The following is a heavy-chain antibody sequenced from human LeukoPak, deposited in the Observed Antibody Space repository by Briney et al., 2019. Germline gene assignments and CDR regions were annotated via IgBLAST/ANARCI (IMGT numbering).Heavy chain of an antibody. CDR1: GFMFSTYW. D-gene: IGHD3-10*01. CDR3: ARVGSYYDMDV. CDR2: IKQDGSEK. V-gene: IGHV3-7*01. Sequence: GGSLRLSCAASGFMFSTYWMSWVRQAPGKGLEWVANIKQDGSEKNYVDSVKGRFTISRDNAKNSLYLQMNSLRVEDTAVYYCARVGSYYDMDVWGQGTTVTVSS. J-gene: IGHJ6*02.